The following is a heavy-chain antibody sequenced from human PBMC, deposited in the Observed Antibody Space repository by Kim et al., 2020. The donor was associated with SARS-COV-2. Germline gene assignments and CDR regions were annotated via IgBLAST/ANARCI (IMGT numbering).Heavy chain of an antibody. D-gene: IGHD4-17*01. V-gene: IGHV3-48*02. CDR1: GFTFSSYS. J-gene: IGHJ6*01. Sequence: GGSLRLSCAASGFTFSSYSMNWVRQAPGKGLEWVSYISSSGSTIYYADSVKGRFTISRDKAKNSQYLQMNSLRDEDTAVYYCARAGVTVTTISSSRGMDV. CDR2: ISSSGSTI. CDR3: ARAGVTVTTISSSRGMDV.